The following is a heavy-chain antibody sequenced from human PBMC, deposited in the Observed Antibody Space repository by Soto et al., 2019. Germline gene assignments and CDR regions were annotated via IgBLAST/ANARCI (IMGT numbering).Heavy chain of an antibody. D-gene: IGHD6-13*01. Sequence: GGSLRLSCAASGFTFSGYAMTWVRQAPGKGLEWVSGINWNSGSIGYGDSVKGRFAISRDNAKNSLHLQMNSLSAEDTAFYYCVKDESINWYSGHFRHWGQGTLVTVSS. J-gene: IGHJ1*01. CDR3: VKDESINWYSGHFRH. CDR1: GFTFSGYA. CDR2: INWNSGSI. V-gene: IGHV3-9*01.